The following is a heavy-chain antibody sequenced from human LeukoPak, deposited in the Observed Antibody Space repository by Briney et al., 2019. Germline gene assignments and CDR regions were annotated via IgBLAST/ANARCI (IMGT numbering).Heavy chain of an antibody. CDR1: GFTFSSYS. J-gene: IGHJ4*02. CDR2: ISSSSGYI. Sequence: GGSLRLSCAASGFTFSSYSMNWVRQAPGKGLEWVSSISSSSGYIYYADSVKGRFTISRDNAKNSLYLQMNSLRAEDTAVYYCARRAGDYSHPYDYWGQGTLVTVSS. D-gene: IGHD3-22*01. CDR3: ARRAGDYSHPYDY. V-gene: IGHV3-21*04.